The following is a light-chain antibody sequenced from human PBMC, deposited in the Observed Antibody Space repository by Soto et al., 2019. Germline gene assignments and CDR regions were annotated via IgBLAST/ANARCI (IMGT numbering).Light chain of an antibody. CDR3: CSYAGSYTLL. J-gene: IGLJ2*01. Sequence: QSVLTQPRSVSGSPGQSVTISCTGTSSDVGGYNYVSWYQQHPGKAPKLMIYDVNKRPSGVPDRFSASKSGNTASLTISGLQAEDEADYYCCSYAGSYTLLFGGGTKVTVL. CDR2: DVN. V-gene: IGLV2-11*01. CDR1: SSDVGGYNY.